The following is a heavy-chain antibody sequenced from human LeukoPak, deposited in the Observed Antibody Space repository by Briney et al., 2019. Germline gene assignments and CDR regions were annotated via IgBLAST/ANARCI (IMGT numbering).Heavy chain of an antibody. CDR3: ARANCSSTSCAPDY. Sequence: ASVKLSCKACGYTFTSYYMHWVRQGPGQGLEWMGIINPSGGSTIYAQKFQGRVTMTRDTSTSTVYMELSSLRSEDTAVYYCARANCSSTSCAPDYWGQGILVTVSS. CDR2: INPSGGST. D-gene: IGHD2-2*01. V-gene: IGHV1-46*01. J-gene: IGHJ4*02. CDR1: GYTFTSYY.